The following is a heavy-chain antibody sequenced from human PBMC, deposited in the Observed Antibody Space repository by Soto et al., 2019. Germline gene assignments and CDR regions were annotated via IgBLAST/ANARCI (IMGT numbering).Heavy chain of an antibody. J-gene: IGHJ4*02. CDR2: ISYDGSYQ. D-gene: IGHD1-26*01. CDR3: AKGGEVGGVLGDH. Sequence: VLLLESGGGLVQPGGSLRLSCAASGFTFSAYAMNWVRQAPGKGLQWVAFISYDGSYQYYADSVQGRLTITRDNSMNTLNMQLNSLRREDTAVYYCAKGGEVGGVLGDHWGQGTLVTVSS. V-gene: IGHV3-30*18. CDR1: GFTFSAYA.